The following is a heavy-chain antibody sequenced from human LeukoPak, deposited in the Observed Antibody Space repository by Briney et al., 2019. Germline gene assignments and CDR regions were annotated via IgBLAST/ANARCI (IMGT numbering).Heavy chain of an antibody. CDR1: GFTFSSYG. J-gene: IGHJ4*02. D-gene: IGHD2-2*01. Sequence: PGGSLRLSCAASGFTFSSYGMHWVRQAPGKGLEWVAFIRYDGSNKYYADSVKGRFTISRDNSKNTLYLQMNSLRAEDTAVYYCARGDQLLHPFDYWGQGTLVTVSS. CDR2: IRYDGSNK. CDR3: ARGDQLLHPFDY. V-gene: IGHV3-30*02.